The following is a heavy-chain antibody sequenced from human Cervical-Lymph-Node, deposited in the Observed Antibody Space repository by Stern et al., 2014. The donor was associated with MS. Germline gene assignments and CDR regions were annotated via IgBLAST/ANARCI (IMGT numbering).Heavy chain of an antibody. J-gene: IGHJ4*02. D-gene: IGHD2-8*01. Sequence: VQLVESGGAVVQPWRSLRLSCAASGFTFSSYGMHWVRQAPGKGLEWGTVISYDGNHKYYAASVKGRFTISRDNSKNTLHLQMNSVTPDDTAIYYCARDYEDTSMLFDHWGQGTLVTVSS. CDR2: ISYDGNHK. CDR3: ARDYEDTSMLFDH. CDR1: GFTFSSYG. V-gene: IGHV3-30*03.